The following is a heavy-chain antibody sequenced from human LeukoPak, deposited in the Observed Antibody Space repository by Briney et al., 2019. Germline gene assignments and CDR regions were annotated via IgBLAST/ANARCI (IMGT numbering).Heavy chain of an antibody. CDR1: GYTFTSYG. Sequence: GASVKVSCKASGYTFTSYGISWVRQAPGQGLEWMGWISAYNGNTNYAQKLQGRVTMTTDTSTSTAYMELRSLRSDDTAVYYCARDAPDYYYDSSGNDAFDIWGQGTMVTVSS. D-gene: IGHD3-22*01. CDR2: ISAYNGNT. CDR3: ARDAPDYYYDSSGNDAFDI. J-gene: IGHJ3*02. V-gene: IGHV1-18*01.